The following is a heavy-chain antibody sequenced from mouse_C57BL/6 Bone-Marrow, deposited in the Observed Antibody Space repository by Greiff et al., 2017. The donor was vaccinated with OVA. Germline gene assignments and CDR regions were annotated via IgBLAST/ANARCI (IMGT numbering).Heavy chain of an antibody. V-gene: IGHV5-17*01. D-gene: IGHD2-3*01. CDR1: GFTFSDYG. Sequence: EVKLVESGGGLVKPGGSLKLSCAASGFTFSDYGMHWVRQAPEKGLEWVAYISSGSSTIYYADTVKGRFTISRDNAKNTLFLQMTSLRAEDTAMYYGARRYDGYYQAWFAYWGQGTLVTVSA. CDR2: ISSGSSTI. CDR3: ARRYDGYYQAWFAY. J-gene: IGHJ3*01.